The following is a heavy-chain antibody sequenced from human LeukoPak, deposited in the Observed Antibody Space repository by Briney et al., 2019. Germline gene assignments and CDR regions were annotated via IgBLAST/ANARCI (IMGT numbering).Heavy chain of an antibody. CDR2: IYYSGST. J-gene: IGHJ4*02. Sequence: SETLSLTCTVSGGSISSSTYYWGWIRQPPGKGQEWIGSIYYSGSTYYNPSLKSRVTISVDTSKNQFSLKLSSVTAADTAVYYCARGNWNDRTFNYWGQGTLVTVSS. CDR1: GGSISSSTYY. D-gene: IGHD1-1*01. V-gene: IGHV4-39*07. CDR3: ARGNWNDRTFNY.